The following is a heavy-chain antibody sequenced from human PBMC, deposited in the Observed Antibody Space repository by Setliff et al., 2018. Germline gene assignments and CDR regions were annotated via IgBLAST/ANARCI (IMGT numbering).Heavy chain of an antibody. CDR3: RVWVDMIEEDA. V-gene: IGHV4-34*01. D-gene: IGHD3-22*01. CDR1: GASFSGTY. Sequence: KSSETLSLTCAVYGASFSGTYCSWIRQSPGKGLEWIGEINHTGSPNWIGEINHSGSPNYNPSLKSRVTMSLDTSKNQFSLKLTSVTAADTAVYYCRVWVDMIEEDAWAQGTLVTVS. CDR2: INHSGSP. J-gene: IGHJ5*02.